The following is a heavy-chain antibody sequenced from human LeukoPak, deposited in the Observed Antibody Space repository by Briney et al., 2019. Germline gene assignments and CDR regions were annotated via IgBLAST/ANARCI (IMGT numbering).Heavy chain of an antibody. D-gene: IGHD2-8*01. CDR3: ARGVLY. Sequence: PSETLSLTCAVSGYSFSSAYYWGWIRPPPGKGLEWIGSIYRTGTTYYNPSLKSRITISVDTSKNQFSLRLSSVTAADTAVYYCARGVLYWGQGTLVTVSS. CDR1: GYSFSSAYY. J-gene: IGHJ4*02. CDR2: IYRTGTT. V-gene: IGHV4-38-2*01.